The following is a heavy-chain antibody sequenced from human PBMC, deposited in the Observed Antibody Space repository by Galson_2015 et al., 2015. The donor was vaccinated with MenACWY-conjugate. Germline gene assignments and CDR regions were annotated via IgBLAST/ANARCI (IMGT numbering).Heavy chain of an antibody. CDR1: GFTFTNYD. CDR2: IRIAGDT. Sequence: SLRLSCAASGFTFTNYDMHWVRQPTGKGLEWVSVIRIAGDTYYLDPVTGRFAISREDGKNSLYLQMNSLRVEDTAVYYCVGRVSGWSHGFDYWGQGTLVTVSS. D-gene: IGHD6-19*01. CDR3: VGRVSGWSHGFDY. V-gene: IGHV3-13*01. J-gene: IGHJ4*02.